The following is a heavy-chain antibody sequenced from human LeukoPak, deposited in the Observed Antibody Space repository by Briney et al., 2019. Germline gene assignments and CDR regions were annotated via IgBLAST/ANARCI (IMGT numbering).Heavy chain of an antibody. J-gene: IGHJ4*02. CDR3: ARGTIRDFDY. CDR1: GFTFSSYG. Sequence: GMSLRLSCAASGFTFSSYGMQWVRQAPGKGLEGVVVIWYDGSNKYYADSVRGRFTISRDNSKNTLYLQMNSLRAEDTAVYYCARGTIRDFDYWGQGTLVTVSS. V-gene: IGHV3-33*01. CDR2: IWYDGSNK. D-gene: IGHD1-1*01.